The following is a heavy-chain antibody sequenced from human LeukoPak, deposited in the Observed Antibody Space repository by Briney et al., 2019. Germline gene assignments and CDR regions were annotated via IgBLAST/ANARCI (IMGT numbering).Heavy chain of an antibody. J-gene: IGHJ6*02. CDR3: AKDSSSWWGYYYYGMDV. CDR1: GFTFDDYA. V-gene: IGHV3-43*02. CDR2: ISGDGGST. Sequence: PGGSLRLSCAASGFTFDDYAVHWVRQAPGKGLEWVSLISGDGGSTYYADSVKGRFTISRDNSKNSLYLQMNSLRTEDTALYYCAKDSSSWWGYYYYGMDVWGQGTTVTVSS. D-gene: IGHD6-13*01.